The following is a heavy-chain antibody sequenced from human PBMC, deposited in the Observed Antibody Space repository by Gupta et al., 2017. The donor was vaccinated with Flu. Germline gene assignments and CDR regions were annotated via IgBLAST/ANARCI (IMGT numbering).Heavy chain of an antibody. D-gene: IGHD4-17*01. Sequence: WNWIRQSAGKGLEWIGRLYSSGSTFYKSSLKSRVSMSLDTSRKQFSLNLTSVTDADTAIYYCARGIDADYTNWFDPWGQGTLVTVSS. CDR3: ARGIDADYTNWFDP. CDR2: LYSSGST. J-gene: IGHJ5*02. V-gene: IGHV4-4*07.